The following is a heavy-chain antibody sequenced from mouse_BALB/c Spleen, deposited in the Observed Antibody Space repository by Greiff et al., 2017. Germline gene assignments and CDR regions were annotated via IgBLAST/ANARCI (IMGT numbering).Heavy chain of an antibody. V-gene: IGHV5-12-2*01. CDR1: GFTFSSYT. CDR2: ISNGGGST. J-gene: IGHJ3*01. CDR3: ARHPHYYGAWFAY. D-gene: IGHD1-2*01. Sequence: EVKLMESGGGLVQPGGSLKLSCAASGFTFSSYTMSWVRQTPEKRLEWVAYISNGGGSTYYPDTVKGRFTISRDNAKNTLYLQMSSLKSEDTAMYYCARHPHYYGAWFAYWGQGTLVTVSA.